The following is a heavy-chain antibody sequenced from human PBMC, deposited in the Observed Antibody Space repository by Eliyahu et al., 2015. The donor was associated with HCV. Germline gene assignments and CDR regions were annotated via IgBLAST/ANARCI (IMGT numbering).Heavy chain of an antibody. Sequence: QLQLQESGPGLVKPSETLSLTCTVSXAXVSSNDYHWGWLRXPPGKGLEWIGNIYNSGSTHYNPSLKSRVTISMDTSKSQFSLKLSSVTAADTAVYYCATVGIFTSGWVPWRYWGQGSLVIVSS. CDR1: XAXVSSNDYH. J-gene: IGHJ4*02. V-gene: IGHV4-39*07. CDR3: ATVGIFTSGWVPWRY. CDR2: IYNSGST. D-gene: IGHD6-19*01.